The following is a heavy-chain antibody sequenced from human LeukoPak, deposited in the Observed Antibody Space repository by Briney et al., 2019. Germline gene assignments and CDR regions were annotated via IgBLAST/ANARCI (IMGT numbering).Heavy chain of an antibody. J-gene: IGHJ6*03. Sequence: SETLSLTCTVSGGSISSYYWSWIRQPPGKGLEWIGDIYTSGSTNYNPSLKSRVTISVDTSKTPFSLKLSSVTAADTAVYYCARLSQDYDILTGYGYYYYMDVWGKGTTVTVSS. V-gene: IGHV4-4*09. D-gene: IGHD3-9*01. CDR1: GGSISSYY. CDR3: ARLSQDYDILTGYGYYYYMDV. CDR2: IYTSGST.